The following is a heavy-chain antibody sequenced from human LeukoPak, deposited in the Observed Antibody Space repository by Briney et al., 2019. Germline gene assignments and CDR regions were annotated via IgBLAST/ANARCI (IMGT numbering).Heavy chain of an antibody. CDR2: INPSGGST. CDR3: ARSPSGAYYYYGMDV. J-gene: IGHJ6*02. CDR1: GGTFSSYA. D-gene: IGHD3-10*01. Sequence: GSSVTVSCKASGGTFSSYAISWVRQAPGQGLEWMGLINPSGGSTSYAQKFQGRVTMTRDTSTSTVYMELSSLRSEDTAVYYCARSPSGAYYYYGMDVWGQGTTVTVSS. V-gene: IGHV1-46*01.